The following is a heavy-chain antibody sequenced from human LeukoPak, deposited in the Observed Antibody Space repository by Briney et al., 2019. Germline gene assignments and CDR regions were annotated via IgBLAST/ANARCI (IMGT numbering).Heavy chain of an antibody. J-gene: IGHJ3*02. CDR3: ARDRAESIVGATVDAFDI. V-gene: IGHV1-69*05. Sequence: ASVKVSCKASGGIFSSYAISWVRRAPGQGLEWMGGIIPIFGTANYAQKFQGRVTITTDESTSTAYMELSSLRSEDTAVYYCARDRAESIVGATVDAFDIWGQGTMVTVSS. CDR2: IIPIFGTA. CDR1: GGIFSSYA. D-gene: IGHD1-26*01.